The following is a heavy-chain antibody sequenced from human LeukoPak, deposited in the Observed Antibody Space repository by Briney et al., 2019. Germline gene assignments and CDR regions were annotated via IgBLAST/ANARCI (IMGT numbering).Heavy chain of an antibody. Sequence: PGWSLTLSCAASGFTFSDYCMNWIRQAPGKGQEWVGLIKSKTEGGTTDYAAPVKGRFTISRDDSKNTVHLQMNSLQTEDTGVYYCATDFLSDGYNLEYWGRGTLATVSS. CDR2: IKSKTEGGTT. CDR1: GFTFSDYC. D-gene: IGHD5-24*01. J-gene: IGHJ4*02. CDR3: ATDFLSDGYNLEY. V-gene: IGHV3-15*01.